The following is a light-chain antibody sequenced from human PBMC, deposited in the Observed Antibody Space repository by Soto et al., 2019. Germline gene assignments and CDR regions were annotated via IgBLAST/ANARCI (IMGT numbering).Light chain of an antibody. CDR2: EVS. V-gene: IGKV2-30*01. CDR1: QSLVYSDGNTY. Sequence: DIELTQSPLSLPVTLGRPASISCSSSQSLVYSDGNTYLTWFQQRPGQSPRHLLFEVSKRHSGVPDRFSGSGSGTDFTLKISRVEAEDVGVYYCMQGSHWPPITFGQGTLLE. J-gene: IGKJ5*01. CDR3: MQGSHWPPIT.